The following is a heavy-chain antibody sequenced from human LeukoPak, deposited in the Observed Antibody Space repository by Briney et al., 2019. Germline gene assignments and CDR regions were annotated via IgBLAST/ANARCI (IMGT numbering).Heavy chain of an antibody. CDR2: IDWDDDK. V-gene: IGHV2-70*04. D-gene: IGHD3-3*01. CDR1: GFSLSTSGMR. J-gene: IGHJ4*02. Sequence: SGPALVKPTQTLTLTCTFSGFSLSTSGMRVGWIRQPPGKALEWLARIDWDDDKFYSTSLKTRLTISKDTSKNQVVLTMTNMDPVDTATYYCARNFGYYDFWSGYYLGSGYFDYWGQGTLVTVSS. CDR3: ARNFGYYDFWSGYYLGSGYFDY.